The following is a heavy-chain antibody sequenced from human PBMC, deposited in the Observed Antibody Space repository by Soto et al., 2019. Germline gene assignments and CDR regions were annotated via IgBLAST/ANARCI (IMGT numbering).Heavy chain of an antibody. J-gene: IGHJ4*02. CDR2: IYYIGST. Sequence: SETLSLTCTVSGGSISSGGYYWSWIRQHPGKGLEWIGHIYYIGSTYYNPSLKSRVTLSVDTSKNQFSLKLSSVTAADTAVYYCARVWSGNSPYFDYWGQGTLVTVSS. V-gene: IGHV4-31*03. D-gene: IGHD2-15*01. CDR1: GGSISSGGYY. CDR3: ARVWSGNSPYFDY.